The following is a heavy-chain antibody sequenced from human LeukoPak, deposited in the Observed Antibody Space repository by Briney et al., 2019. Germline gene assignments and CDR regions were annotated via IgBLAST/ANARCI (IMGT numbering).Heavy chain of an antibody. V-gene: IGHV3-23*01. CDR2: ISGSGGST. Sequence: GGSLRLSCAASGFTFSSYAMSWVRQAPGRGLEWVSAISGSGGSTYYADSVKGRFTISRDNSKNTLYLQMNSLRAEDTAVYYCAKEGASGVIPIVFDYWGQGTLVTVSS. D-gene: IGHD3-16*02. CDR1: GFTFSSYA. CDR3: AKEGASGVIPIVFDY. J-gene: IGHJ4*02.